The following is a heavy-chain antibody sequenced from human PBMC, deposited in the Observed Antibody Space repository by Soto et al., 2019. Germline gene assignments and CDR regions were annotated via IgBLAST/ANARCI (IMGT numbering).Heavy chain of an antibody. CDR1: GCPFSNYS. Sequence: PXGSLKLSCAASGCPFSNYSMNWVRQAPGRGLDWVSSIISSSSYIYYADSVKGRFTISRDNAKNSLYLQMNSLRAEDTAVYYCARDHASDIVVVPAAIPDAFDTWRQGAMFTVS. J-gene: IGHJ3*02. D-gene: IGHD2-2*02. CDR2: IISSSSYI. CDR3: ARDHASDIVVVPAAIPDAFDT. V-gene: IGHV3-21*01.